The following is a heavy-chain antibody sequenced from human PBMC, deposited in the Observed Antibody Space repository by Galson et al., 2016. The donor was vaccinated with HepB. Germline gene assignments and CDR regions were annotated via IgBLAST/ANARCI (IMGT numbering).Heavy chain of an antibody. D-gene: IGHD2-2*01. CDR2: ISGSATST. J-gene: IGHJ5*01. Sequence: SLRLSCAASGITFSSYAMSWVRQAPGRGLEWVSTISGSATSTYYAGSVRGRFTISRDNSKNTLYLQMNSLRAEDTAVYYCVNRRYSSSWYDSWGQGTLVTVSS. CDR3: VNRRYSSSWYDS. CDR1: GITFSSYA. V-gene: IGHV3-23*01.